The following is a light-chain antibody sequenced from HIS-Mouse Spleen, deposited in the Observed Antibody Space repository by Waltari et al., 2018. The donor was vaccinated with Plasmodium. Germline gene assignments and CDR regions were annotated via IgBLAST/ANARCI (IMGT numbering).Light chain of an antibody. CDR2: DVS. J-gene: IGLJ1*01. Sequence: QSALTQPASVSGSPGQSITISCTGTSSDVGGYNYVSCYQQHPGKAPKLMIYDVSNRPSGVSNRVSGSKSGNTASLTIAGLQAEDEADYYCSSYTSSSTLNYVFGTGTKVTVL. V-gene: IGLV2-14*03. CDR3: SSYTSSSTLNYV. CDR1: SSDVGGYNY.